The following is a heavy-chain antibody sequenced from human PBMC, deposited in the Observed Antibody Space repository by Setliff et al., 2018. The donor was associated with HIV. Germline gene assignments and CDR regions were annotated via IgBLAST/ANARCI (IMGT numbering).Heavy chain of an antibody. CDR3: TTTLSLWFGAPFDY. D-gene: IGHD3-10*01. J-gene: IGHJ4*02. CDR1: GFTVSRFY. Sequence: GGSLRLSCAASGFTVSRFYMSWVRQAPGKGLEWVSVIYSDGSSYYADSVRGRFTISRDNYKNTLYLQMNSLKSEDTAVYYCTTTLSLWFGAPFDYWGQGTLVTVSS. CDR2: IYSDGSS. V-gene: IGHV3-53*01.